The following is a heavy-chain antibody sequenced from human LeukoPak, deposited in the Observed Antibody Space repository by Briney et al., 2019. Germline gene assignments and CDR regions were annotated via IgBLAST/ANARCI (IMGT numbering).Heavy chain of an antibody. J-gene: IGHJ4*02. D-gene: IGHD2-15*01. CDR1: GGSISSSSYY. CDR2: IYYSGST. Sequence: TSETLSLTCTVSGGSISSSSYYWGWIRQPPGKGLEWIGSIYYSGSTYYNPSLKSRVTISVDTSKNQFSLKLSSVTAADTAVYYCARVHVGWTDYWGQGTLVTVSS. V-gene: IGHV4-39*07. CDR3: ARVHVGWTDY.